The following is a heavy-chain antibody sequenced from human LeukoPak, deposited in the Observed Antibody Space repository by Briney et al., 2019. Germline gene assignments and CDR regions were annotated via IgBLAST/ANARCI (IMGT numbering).Heavy chain of an antibody. CDR1: EFTFEDFA. D-gene: IGHD2-21*01. CDR3: AKASNIASPYSHIDV. V-gene: IGHV3-9*03. Sequence: GGSLRLSCAASEFTFEDFAMHWVRKTPGKGLEWVSGISWYSDNIGYAVSVMGRFTISRDNAKNTLYLEMNSLRPEDMGLYYCAKASNIASPYSHIDVWGKGTTVAVSS. J-gene: IGHJ6*03. CDR2: ISWYSDNI.